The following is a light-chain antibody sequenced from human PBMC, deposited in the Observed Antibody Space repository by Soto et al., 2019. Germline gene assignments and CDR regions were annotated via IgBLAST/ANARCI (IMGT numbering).Light chain of an antibody. J-gene: IGKJ2*01. CDR1: QTAAKW. Sequence: DIQVTQSPSTLSASVGDRVSIACRASQTAAKWVAWYQQKPGKAPNVLIYDASRLESGVPSRVSGSGSGTLFTLTSSNLQPDDFATYYCQQYNDYPYTFGQGTKVEI. CDR2: DAS. V-gene: IGKV1-5*01. CDR3: QQYNDYPYT.